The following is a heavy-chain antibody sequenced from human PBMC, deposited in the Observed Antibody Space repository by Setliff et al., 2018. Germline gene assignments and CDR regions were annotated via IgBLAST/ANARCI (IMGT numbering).Heavy chain of an antibody. Sequence: NPSETLSLTCAVYGGSFSGYYWSWIRQPPGKGLEWIGEINHSGSTNYNPSLKSRVTISVDTSKNQFSLKLSSVTAADTAVYYCARAFTYYNFWSGYGYGMDVWGQGTTVTVSS. CDR3: ARAFTYYNFWSGYGYGMDV. CDR1: GGSFSGYY. J-gene: IGHJ6*02. D-gene: IGHD3-3*01. V-gene: IGHV4-34*01. CDR2: INHSGST.